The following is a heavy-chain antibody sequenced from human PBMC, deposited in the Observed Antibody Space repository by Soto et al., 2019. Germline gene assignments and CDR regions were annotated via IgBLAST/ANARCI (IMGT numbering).Heavy chain of an antibody. J-gene: IGHJ3*02. Sequence: EVQLLESGGGLVQPGGSLRLSCAASGFTFSSYAMSWVRQAPGKGLEWVSSTSGSGGRTYYADSVKGRSTFSRDNSKNTLYLKMKSLRVEDTAIYYCARYSTGWFDAFDIWGQGTMVTVSS. CDR3: ARYSTGWFDAFDI. V-gene: IGHV3-23*01. CDR1: GFTFSSYA. CDR2: TSGSGGRT. D-gene: IGHD6-19*01.